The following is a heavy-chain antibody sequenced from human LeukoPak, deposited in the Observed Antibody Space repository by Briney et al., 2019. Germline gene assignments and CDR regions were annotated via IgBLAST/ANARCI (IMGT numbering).Heavy chain of an antibody. J-gene: IGHJ3*02. V-gene: IGHV3-66*01. Sequence: GGSLRLSCAASGFTVSSNYMSWVRQAPGKGREWVSVIYSGGSTYYADSGKGRFTISRDNSKNTLYLQMNSLRAEDTAVYYCAVYGSGSYDAFDIWGQGTMVTVSS. D-gene: IGHD3-10*01. CDR1: GFTVSSNY. CDR2: IYSGGST. CDR3: AVYGSGSYDAFDI.